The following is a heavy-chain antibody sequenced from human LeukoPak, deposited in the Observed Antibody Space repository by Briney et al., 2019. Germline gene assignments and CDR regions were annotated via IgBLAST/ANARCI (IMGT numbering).Heavy chain of an antibody. Sequence: SETLSLTCAVYGGSFSGYYWSWIRQPPGKGLEWIGEINHSGSTNYNPSLKSRVTISVDTSKNQFSLKLSSVTAADTAVYYCAKDPLAVADDAFDIWGQGTMVTVSS. D-gene: IGHD6-19*01. V-gene: IGHV4-34*01. CDR2: INHSGST. J-gene: IGHJ3*02. CDR3: AKDPLAVADDAFDI. CDR1: GGSFSGYY.